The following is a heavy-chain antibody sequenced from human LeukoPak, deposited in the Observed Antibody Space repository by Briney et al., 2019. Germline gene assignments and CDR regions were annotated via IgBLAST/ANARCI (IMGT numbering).Heavy chain of an antibody. CDR3: ARDTSMTTVTPSLLY. J-gene: IGHJ4*02. CDR2: ISAYNGNT. V-gene: IGHV1-18*01. CDR1: GGTFSSYA. Sequence: RASVKVSCQASGGTFSSYAISWVRQAPGQGLEWMGWISAYNGNTNYAQKLQGRVTMTTDTSTSTAYMELRSLRSDDTAVYYCARDTSMTTVTPSLLYWGQGTLVTVSS. D-gene: IGHD4-17*01.